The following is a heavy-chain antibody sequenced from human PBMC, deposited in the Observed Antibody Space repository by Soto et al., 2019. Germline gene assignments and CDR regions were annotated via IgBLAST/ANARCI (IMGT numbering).Heavy chain of an antibody. V-gene: IGHV1-3*01. CDR2: INAGYGNT. CDR1: GYTFSSYA. CDR3: ARDTGDGTFDF. Sequence: QVHLVQSGAEVRKPGASVKVSCKASGYTFSSYAMHWVRQAPGQRLEWMGWINAGYGNTKSSQKIQDRVTISRDTSASTAYMELTGLRSEDTAVYYCARDTGDGTFDFWGQGTLVTVSS. J-gene: IGHJ4*02. D-gene: IGHD7-27*01.